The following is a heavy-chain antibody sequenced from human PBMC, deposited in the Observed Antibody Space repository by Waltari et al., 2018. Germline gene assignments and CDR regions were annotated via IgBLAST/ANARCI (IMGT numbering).Heavy chain of an antibody. CDR3: ARRLRKVGASFDP. CDR1: GGSFRGYY. CDR2: INHSGST. D-gene: IGHD1-26*01. J-gene: IGHJ5*02. Sequence: QVQLQQWGAGLLKPSETLSLTCAVYGGSFRGYYWSWIRQPPGTGLEWIGEINHSGSTNYNPSLKSRVTISVDTSKNQFSLKLSSVTAADTAVYYCARRLRKVGASFDPWGQGTLVTVSS. V-gene: IGHV4-34*01.